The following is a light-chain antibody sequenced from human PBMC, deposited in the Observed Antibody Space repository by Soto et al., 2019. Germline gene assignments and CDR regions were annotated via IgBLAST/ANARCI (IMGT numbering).Light chain of an antibody. CDR1: QSISRW. CDR2: DAS. Sequence: DIPMTQSPFTLSASVGDRVTIPCRASQSISRWLAWYQQKPGKAPKLLIYDASTLESGVPSRFSGGGSGTEFTLTISSLQPDDFANYYCQQYKSAVTFGGGTKVDIK. V-gene: IGKV1-5*01. J-gene: IGKJ4*01. CDR3: QQYKSAVT.